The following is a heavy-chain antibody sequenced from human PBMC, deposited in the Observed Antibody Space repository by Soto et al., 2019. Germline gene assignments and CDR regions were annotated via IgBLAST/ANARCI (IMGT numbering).Heavy chain of an antibody. J-gene: IGHJ6*02. CDR1: GGSGSSGSYY. CDR3: ERTFCRNTTCQENAMEV. V-gene: IGHV4-61*01. CDR2: IYYSGST. Sequence: PAGTXSLTCAFSGGSGSSGSYYWTWIRQPPGKGLEWIGYIYYSGSTNYNPSLKSRVTISLDTSKNQFSLRLSSVTAADTAVYYCERTFCRNTTCQENAMEVWGQGTTVTVSS. D-gene: IGHD1-1*01.